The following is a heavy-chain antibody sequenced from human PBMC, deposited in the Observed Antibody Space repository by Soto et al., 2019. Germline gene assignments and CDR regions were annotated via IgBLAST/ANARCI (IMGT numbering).Heavy chain of an antibody. CDR2: ISGSGGST. D-gene: IGHD3-22*01. Sequence: GGSLRLSCAASGFTFSSYAMSWVCQAPGKGLEWVSAISGSGGSTYYADSVKGRFTISRDNSKNTLYLQMNSLRAEDTAVYYCAKDSSGSLVGPYYYYYGMDVWGQGTTVTVSS. CDR1: GFTFSSYA. CDR3: AKDSSGSLVGPYYYYYGMDV. V-gene: IGHV3-23*01. J-gene: IGHJ6*02.